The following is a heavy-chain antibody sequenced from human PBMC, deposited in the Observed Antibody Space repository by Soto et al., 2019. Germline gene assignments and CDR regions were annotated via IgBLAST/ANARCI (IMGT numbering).Heavy chain of an antibody. V-gene: IGHV3-21*01. CDR3: ARVKGRFLEWLGHPFDY. D-gene: IGHD3-3*01. J-gene: IGHJ4*02. Sequence: GGSLRLSCAASGFTFSSYSMNWVRQAPGKGLEWVSSISSSSSYIYYADSVKGRFTISRDNAKNSLYLQMNSLRAEDTAVYYCARVKGRFLEWLGHPFDYWGQGTLVTVSS. CDR2: ISSSSSYI. CDR1: GFTFSSYS.